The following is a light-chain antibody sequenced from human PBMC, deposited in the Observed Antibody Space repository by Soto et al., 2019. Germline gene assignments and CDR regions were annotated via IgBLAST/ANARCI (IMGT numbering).Light chain of an antibody. CDR2: ATS. CDR1: QSVTNTY. Sequence: EIVLAQSPGTLSLSPGERATLSCRASQSVTNTYFAWYQQRSGQAPRLLVYATSTRAVCVPDRFTGSGTGTDFTLTISRLEPEDFAVYYCQHYGRSPMFGPGTKVEIK. CDR3: QHYGRSPM. J-gene: IGKJ1*01. V-gene: IGKV3-20*01.